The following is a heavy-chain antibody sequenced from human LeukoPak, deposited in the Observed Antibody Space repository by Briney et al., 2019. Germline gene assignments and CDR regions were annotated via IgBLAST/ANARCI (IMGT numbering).Heavy chain of an antibody. CDR2: INANSGGT. D-gene: IGHD3-9*01. V-gene: IGHV1-2*02. CDR3: ARSSRYDIWTGYPY. CDR1: GYTFSIYY. J-gene: IGHJ4*02. Sequence: ASVKVSCKASGYTFSIYYVHWVRQAPGQGLEWMGWINANSGGTNYAQKFQGRVTMTRDTSISTAYMELSRLRSDDTAVYYCARSSRYDIWTGYPYWGQGTLVTVSP.